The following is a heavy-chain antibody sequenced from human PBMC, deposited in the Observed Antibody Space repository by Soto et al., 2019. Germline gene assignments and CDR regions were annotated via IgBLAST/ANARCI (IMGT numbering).Heavy chain of an antibody. Sequence: PSETLSLTCAVSGDSISSYYCMWIRQPPGKGLESIGYLYYGRSANYNPSLKSRVTLSVDTSTNQCSLTLSSMTAADTAVYYCARDVMGTNYYYYGMDVWGQGTTVTVSS. CDR3: ARDVMGTNYYYYGMDV. CDR1: GDSISSYY. CDR2: LYYGRSA. V-gene: IGHV4-59*01. J-gene: IGHJ6*02. D-gene: IGHD2-8*01.